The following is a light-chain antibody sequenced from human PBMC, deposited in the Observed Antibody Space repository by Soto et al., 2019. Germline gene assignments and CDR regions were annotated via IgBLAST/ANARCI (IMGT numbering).Light chain of an antibody. CDR3: QSSDSSLSGYV. CDR1: SSNIGAGYD. V-gene: IGLV1-40*01. Sequence: QSVLTQSPSVSGAPGQRVTISCTGSSSNIGAGYDVHWYQQLPGTAPKLLIFANINRPSGVPDRFSGSKSGTSASLAVTGLRAEDGADYYCQSSDSSLSGYVFGTGTKVTVL. J-gene: IGLJ1*01. CDR2: ANI.